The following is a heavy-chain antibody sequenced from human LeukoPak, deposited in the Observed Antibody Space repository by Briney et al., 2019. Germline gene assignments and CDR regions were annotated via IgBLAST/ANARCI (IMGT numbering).Heavy chain of an antibody. CDR3: ARHRAARYYYGMDV. V-gene: IGHV4-59*08. D-gene: IGHD6-6*01. J-gene: IGHJ6*02. CDR1: GGSISSYY. Sequence: PSETLSLTRTVSGGSISSYYWSWIRQPPGKGLEWIGYIYYSGSTNYNPSLKSRVTISVDTSKNQFSLKLSSVTAADTAVYYCARHRAARYYYGMDVWGQGTTVTVSS. CDR2: IYYSGST.